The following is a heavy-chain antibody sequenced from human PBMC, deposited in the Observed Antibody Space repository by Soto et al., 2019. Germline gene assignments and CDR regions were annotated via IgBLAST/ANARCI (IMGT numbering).Heavy chain of an antibody. CDR3: ASDPHCTRCPFDY. CDR2: ISHNVNT. V-gene: IGHV4-4*02. CDR1: SGSISSSTW. D-gene: IGHD2-2*01. J-gene: IGHJ4*02. Sequence: QVQLQESGPGLVKPSGTLSLTCTVSSGSISSSTWWSWVRQSPGKGLEWIGEISHNVNTKYNPSLESRVAMSVDKSKNQLSLKLTSVTAADTAVYYCASDPHCTRCPFDYWGQGTLVTVSS.